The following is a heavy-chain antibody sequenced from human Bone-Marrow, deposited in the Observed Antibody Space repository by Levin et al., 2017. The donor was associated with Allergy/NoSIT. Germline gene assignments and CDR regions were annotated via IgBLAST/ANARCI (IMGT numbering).Heavy chain of an antibody. CDR2: VNRSGRT. Sequence: SSETLSLTCAAYGGSFSEYFWTWIRQSPGKGLQWIGEVNRSGRTTYSPSLQSRVVISIDTSKNQFSLSLTSVTPADTGVYYCARGRVAFGGLDVWGQGATVIVSS. CDR3: ARGRVAFGGLDV. CDR1: GGSFSEYF. J-gene: IGHJ6*02. V-gene: IGHV4-34*01. D-gene: IGHD2-21*01.